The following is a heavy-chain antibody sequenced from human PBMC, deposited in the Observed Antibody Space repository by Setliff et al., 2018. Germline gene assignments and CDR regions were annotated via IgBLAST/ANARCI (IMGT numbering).Heavy chain of an antibody. CDR2: INTNTGNP. V-gene: IGHV7-4-1*02. CDR1: GYPFTTYA. J-gene: IGHJ6*03. D-gene: IGHD3-10*01. Sequence: SVKVSCKASGYPFTTYAISWMRQAPGQGLEWMGWINTNTGNPSYAQGFTGRFVFSLDTSVSTSYLQISSLKAEDTALYYCARASRFGTINYRGDYYMDVCGKGTTVTVSS. CDR3: ARASRFGTINYRGDYYMDV.